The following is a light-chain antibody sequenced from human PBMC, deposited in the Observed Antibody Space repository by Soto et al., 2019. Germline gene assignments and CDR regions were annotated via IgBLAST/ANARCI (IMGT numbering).Light chain of an antibody. CDR3: SSYTGSSYV. CDR2: EVS. J-gene: IGLJ1*01. V-gene: IGLV2-14*01. CDR1: SSDVGGYNF. Sequence: QSALTQPASVSGSPGQSITISCTGTSSDVGGYNFVSWYQQHPGRAPKLLIYEVSRRPSGVSNRFSGSKSGDTASLTISGLQAEDEANYYCSSYTGSSYVFGTGTRSPS.